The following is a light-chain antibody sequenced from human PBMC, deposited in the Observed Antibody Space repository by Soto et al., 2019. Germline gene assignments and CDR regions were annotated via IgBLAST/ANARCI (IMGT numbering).Light chain of an antibody. J-gene: IGLJ3*02. CDR1: SSDVGAYDY. CDR3: SSYAGSSTWV. Sequence: QPVLTQPPSASGSLGQSVTIPCTGTSSDVGAYDYVSWYQQHPGKAPKLVIYGVTERPSGVPDRFSGSKSGNTASLTVSGLQSEDEADYYCSSYAGSSTWVFGGGTKLTVL. V-gene: IGLV2-8*01. CDR2: GVT.